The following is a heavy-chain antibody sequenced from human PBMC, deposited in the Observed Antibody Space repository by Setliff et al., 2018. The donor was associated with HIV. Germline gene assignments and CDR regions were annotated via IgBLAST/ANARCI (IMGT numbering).Heavy chain of an antibody. CDR1: GITFSSYW. Sequence: GGSLRLSCVASGITFSSYWMSWVRQAPEKGLEWVANIKQDGSERSYVDSVKGRFTISRDNAKNSLYLQMNSLRAEDTAVYYCAQITVMGYWGQGTLVTVSS. CDR2: IKQDGSER. V-gene: IGHV3-7*01. J-gene: IGHJ4*02. D-gene: IGHD4-4*01. CDR3: AQITVMGY.